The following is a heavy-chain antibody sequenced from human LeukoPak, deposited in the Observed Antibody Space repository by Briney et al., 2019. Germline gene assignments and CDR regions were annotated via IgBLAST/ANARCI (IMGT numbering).Heavy chain of an antibody. CDR1: GFTFSSYS. Sequence: GGSLRLSCAASGFTFSSYSMNWVRQAPGKGLEWVSYISSSSSTIYYADSVKGRFTIPRDNAKNSLYLQMNSLRAEDTAVYYCARGPLYYYDSSGHNWFDPWGQGTLVTVSS. CDR3: ARGPLYYYDSSGHNWFDP. CDR2: ISSSSSTI. V-gene: IGHV3-48*01. J-gene: IGHJ5*02. D-gene: IGHD3-22*01.